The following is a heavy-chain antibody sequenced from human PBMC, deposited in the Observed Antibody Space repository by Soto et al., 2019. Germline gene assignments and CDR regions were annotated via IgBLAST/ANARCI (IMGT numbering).Heavy chain of an antibody. J-gene: IGHJ4*02. D-gene: IGHD2-21*02. CDR1: GFTFVTYA. CDR3: VKGMGGDSSLGDY. Sequence: EVQLLESGGGLVQPGGSLRLSCAVSGFTFVTYAMSWVRQAPGKGLEWVSHINDSGDKIYYAGSVKGRFTISRYNSKNTLYLQMTSLRAADTALYRCVKGMGGDSSLGDYWGQGTPVTVSS. V-gene: IGHV3-23*01. CDR2: INDSGDKI.